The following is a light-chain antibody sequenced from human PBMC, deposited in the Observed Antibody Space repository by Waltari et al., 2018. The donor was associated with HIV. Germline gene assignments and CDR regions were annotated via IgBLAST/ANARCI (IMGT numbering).Light chain of an antibody. Sequence: SYEVSQPPSVSVSPGQTASISCSGDKLADKYVSWYQQKPGQSPVLGIFQHNKRPSGIHERCAGSKSGNTATLTIRGTQTMDDADYFCQTWDTSTASYVFGTGTTVTVL. J-gene: IGLJ1*01. CDR2: QHN. CDR1: KLADKY. CDR3: QTWDTSTASYV. V-gene: IGLV3-1*01.